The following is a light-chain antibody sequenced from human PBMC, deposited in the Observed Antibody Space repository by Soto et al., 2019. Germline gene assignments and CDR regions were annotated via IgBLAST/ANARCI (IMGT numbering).Light chain of an antibody. V-gene: IGKV3-20*01. CDR2: GAS. CDR3: QQYGSSPYT. CDR1: QNISLNY. Sequence: IVWTQAPGALSLSPGERATLSSRASQNISLNYLAWYQQKGGQAPRHLISGASTSATGVPDRFSGSGSGTDFTLTVSRLEPEDFAVYYCQQYGSSPYTFGQGTKVESK. J-gene: IGKJ2*01.